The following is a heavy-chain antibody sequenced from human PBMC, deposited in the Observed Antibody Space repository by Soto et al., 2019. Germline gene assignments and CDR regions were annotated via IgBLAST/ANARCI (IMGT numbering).Heavy chain of an antibody. V-gene: IGHV4-59*01. CDR1: GGSISSYY. D-gene: IGHD3-22*01. CDR2: IYYSGST. J-gene: IGHJ5*02. Sequence: SETLSLTCTVSGGSISSYYWSWIRQPPGKGLEWIGYIYYSGSTNYNPSLKSRVTISVDTSKNQFSLKLSSVTAADTAVYYCARSITMISEPFDPWGQGTLVTVS. CDR3: ARSITMISEPFDP.